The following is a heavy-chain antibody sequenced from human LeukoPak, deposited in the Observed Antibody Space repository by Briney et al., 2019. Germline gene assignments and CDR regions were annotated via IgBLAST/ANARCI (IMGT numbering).Heavy chain of an antibody. J-gene: IGHJ4*02. CDR1: GFTVSSNY. CDR3: ARSDTSGPRGDY. V-gene: IGHV3-66*01. Sequence: GGSLRLSCAASGFTVSSNYMSWVRQAPGKGLEWVSVIYSGGSTYYADSVKGRFTISRDNSKNTLYLQMNSLRAEDTAVYYCARSDTSGPRGDYWGQGTLVIVSS. CDR2: IYSGGST. D-gene: IGHD3-22*01.